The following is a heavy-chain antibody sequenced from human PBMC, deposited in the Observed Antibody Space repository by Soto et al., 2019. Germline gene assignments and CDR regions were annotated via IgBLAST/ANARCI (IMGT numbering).Heavy chain of an antibody. CDR2: VYYSGDS. CDR3: ARKVSVVLPAPTRGHFDF. CDR1: DDSLWDTTYY. J-gene: IGHJ4*02. Sequence: PSETLSLTCTVSDDSLWDTTYYWGWIRQPPGKGPEWIGNVYYSGDSYYNQSLKSRVTISVDTSKTHFSLRLTSVTAADTAVYYFARKVSVVLPAPTRGHFDFWGLGTLVTVSS. V-gene: IGHV4-39*02. D-gene: IGHD2-2*01.